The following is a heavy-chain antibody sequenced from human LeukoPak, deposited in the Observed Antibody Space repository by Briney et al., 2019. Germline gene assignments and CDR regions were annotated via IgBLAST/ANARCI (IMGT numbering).Heavy chain of an antibody. V-gene: IGHV1-69*06. CDR1: GGTFSSYA. CDR2: IIPIFGTA. Sequence: SVKASWKASGGTFSSYAISWVRQAPGQGLEWMGGIIPIFGTANYAQKFQGRVTITADKSTSTAYMELSSLRSEDTAVYYCAIGWRYCSSTSCYCDYYYGMDVWGKGTTVTVSS. CDR3: AIGWRYCSSTSCYCDYYYGMDV. D-gene: IGHD2-2*01. J-gene: IGHJ6*04.